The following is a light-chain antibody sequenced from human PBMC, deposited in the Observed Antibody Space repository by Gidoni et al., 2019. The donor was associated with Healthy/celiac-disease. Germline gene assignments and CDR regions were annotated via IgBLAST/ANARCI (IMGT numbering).Light chain of an antibody. V-gene: IGKV1-8*01. CDR2: AAS. Sequence: ASRRTQSPSSFSASTGDRVTITCRASQSISSYLAWYQQKPGKAPKLLIYAASTLQSGVPSRFSGSGSGTDFTLTISCLQSEDFATYYCQQYYSYPLTFGGGTKVEIK. J-gene: IGKJ4*01. CDR1: QSISSY. CDR3: QQYYSYPLT.